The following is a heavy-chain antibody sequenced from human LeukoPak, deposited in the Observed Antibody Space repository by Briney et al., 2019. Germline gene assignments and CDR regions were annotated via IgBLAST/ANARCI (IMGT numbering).Heavy chain of an antibody. J-gene: IGHJ4*02. CDR1: GGSISSGDYY. Sequence: SETLSLTCTVSGGSISSGDYYWSWIRQPPGKGLEWIGYIYYSGSTYYNPSLKSRVTISVDTSKNQFSLKLSSVTAADTAVYYCARGIRLVRGTTPKPTYYFDYWGQGTLVTVSS. V-gene: IGHV4-30-4*08. D-gene: IGHD3-10*01. CDR3: ARGIRLVRGTTPKPTYYFDY. CDR2: IYYSGST.